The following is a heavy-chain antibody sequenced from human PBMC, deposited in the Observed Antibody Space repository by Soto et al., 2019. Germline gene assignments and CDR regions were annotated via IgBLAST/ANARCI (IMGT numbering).Heavy chain of an antibody. Sequence: QVQVVQSGGEVREPGASVKVSCKASGYDFRNYGIMWVRQAPGQGLEWMGWISAYNGHTNYAQSLQGRITITIDPSTTTGYMEVRSLRTDDTAVYYCARDVGIQAGGCGRWSMGYWGQGTLVTVSS. CDR3: ARDVGIQAGGCGRWSMGY. D-gene: IGHD6-19*01. J-gene: IGHJ4*02. V-gene: IGHV1-18*01. CDR2: ISAYNGHT. CDR1: GYDFRNYG.